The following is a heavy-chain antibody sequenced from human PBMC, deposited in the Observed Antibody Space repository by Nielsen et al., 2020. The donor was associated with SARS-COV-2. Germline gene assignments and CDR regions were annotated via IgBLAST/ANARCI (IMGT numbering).Heavy chain of an antibody. Sequence: SETLSLTCTVFGGLISSSSYYWAWIRQPPGKGLEWIGEINHSGSTNYNPSLKSRVTISVDTSKNQFSLKLSSVTAADTAVYYCARWRVAAANFDYWGQGTLVTVSS. J-gene: IGHJ4*02. V-gene: IGHV4-39*07. D-gene: IGHD6-13*01. CDR2: INHSGST. CDR3: ARWRVAAANFDY. CDR1: GGLISSSSYY.